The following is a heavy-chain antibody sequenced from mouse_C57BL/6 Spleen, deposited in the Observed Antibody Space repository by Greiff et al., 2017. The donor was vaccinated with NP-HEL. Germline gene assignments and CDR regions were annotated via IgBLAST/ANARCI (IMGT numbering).Heavy chain of an antibody. CDR3: ARLESNYVMDY. Sequence: QVQLQQSGAELVRPGTSVKVSCKASGYAFTNYLIEWVKQRPGQGLEWIGVINPGSGGTNYNEKFKGKATLTADKSSSTAYMQLSSLTSEDSAVYFCARLESNYVMDYWGQGTSVTVSS. D-gene: IGHD2-5*01. J-gene: IGHJ4*01. V-gene: IGHV1-54*01. CDR1: GYAFTNYL. CDR2: INPGSGGT.